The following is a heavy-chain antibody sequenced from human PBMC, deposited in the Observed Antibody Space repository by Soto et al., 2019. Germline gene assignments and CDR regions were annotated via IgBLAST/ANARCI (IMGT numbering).Heavy chain of an antibody. CDR3: ARTKPGIAAT. D-gene: IGHD6-13*01. CDR1: GGTFGSYT. J-gene: IGHJ5*02. CDR2: IIPILGIA. V-gene: IGHV1-69*02. Sequence: QVQLVQSGAEVKKPGSSVKVSCKASGGTFGSYTISGVRHAPGQGLERMGRIIPILGIANYAQKFQGRVTITADKSTSTAYMELSSLRSEDTAVYYCARTKPGIAATWGQGTLVTVSS.